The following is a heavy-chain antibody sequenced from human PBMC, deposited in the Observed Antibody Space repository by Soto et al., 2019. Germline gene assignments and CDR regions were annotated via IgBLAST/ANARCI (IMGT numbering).Heavy chain of an antibody. CDR3: ARTIRLLGLSSSWYADY. CDR1: GGSISSSNW. D-gene: IGHD6-13*01. J-gene: IGHJ4*02. V-gene: IGHV4-4*02. Sequence: PSETLSLTCAVSGGSISSSNWWSWVRQPPGKGLEWIGEIYHSGSTNYNPSLKSRVTISVDKSKNQFSLKLSSVTAADTAVYYCARTIRLLGLSSSWYADYWGQGTLVTVSS. CDR2: IYHSGST.